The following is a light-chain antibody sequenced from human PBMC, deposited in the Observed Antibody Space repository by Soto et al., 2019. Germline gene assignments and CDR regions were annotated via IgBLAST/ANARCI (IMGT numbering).Light chain of an antibody. CDR3: ATWDDSLSGYVV. Sequence: SYELTQPPSVSVAPGQTASLTCGGHKIGTKSVHWYQQRPGQAPLLVVFDDTDRPSGIPERFSGSNSGNTATLTISRVEAGDEADYYCATWDDSLSGYVVFGGGTKLTVL. V-gene: IGLV3-21*02. CDR2: DDT. J-gene: IGLJ2*01. CDR1: KIGTKS.